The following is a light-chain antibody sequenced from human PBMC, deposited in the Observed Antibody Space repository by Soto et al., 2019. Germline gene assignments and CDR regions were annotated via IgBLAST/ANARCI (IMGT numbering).Light chain of an antibody. J-gene: IGKJ5*01. CDR2: GAS. CDR3: QQYNNWHPIT. Sequence: EILLTQSPATLAVSPGERVTLACRASQSVSSNLAWYQQKPGQAPRLLIYGASTRANGIPARFSGSGSGTDFTLTVSSLEPEDFAVYYCQQYNNWHPITFGQGTRLEIK. CDR1: QSVSSN. V-gene: IGKV3-15*01.